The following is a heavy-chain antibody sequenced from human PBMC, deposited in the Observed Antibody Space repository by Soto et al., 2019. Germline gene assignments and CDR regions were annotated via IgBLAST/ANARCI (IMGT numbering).Heavy chain of an antibody. D-gene: IGHD2-8*01. Sequence: QVQLVESGGGVVQPGRSLRLSCAASGFTFSSYAMHWVRQAPGKGLAWVAVISYDGSNKYYADSVKGRFTISRDNSKNTLYLQMNSLRAEDTAVYYCARASCTNGVCHNYFDYWGQGTLVTVSS. CDR3: ARASCTNGVCHNYFDY. CDR2: ISYDGSNK. V-gene: IGHV3-30-3*01. J-gene: IGHJ4*02. CDR1: GFTFSSYA.